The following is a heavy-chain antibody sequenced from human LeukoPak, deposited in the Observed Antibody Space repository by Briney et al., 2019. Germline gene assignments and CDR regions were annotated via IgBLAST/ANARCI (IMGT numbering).Heavy chain of an antibody. J-gene: IGHJ4*02. Sequence: SETLSLTCTVSGGSISSYYWSWIRQPPGKGLEWIRYIYYSGSTNYNPSLKSRVTISVDTSRNQFSLKLSSLTAADTAVYYCARYYYESSGYYVLDYWGQGTLVTVSS. V-gene: IGHV4-59*01. CDR1: GGSISSYY. CDR3: ARYYYESSGYYVLDY. CDR2: IYYSGST. D-gene: IGHD3-22*01.